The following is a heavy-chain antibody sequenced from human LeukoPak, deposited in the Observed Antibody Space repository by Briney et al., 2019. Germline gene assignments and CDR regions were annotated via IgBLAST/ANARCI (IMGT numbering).Heavy chain of an antibody. CDR2: IYPGDSDT. J-gene: IGHJ4*02. Sequence: GESLKISCKGSGYSFTSYWIGWVRQMPGKGLEWTGIIYPGDSDTRYSPSFQGQVTISADKSISTAYLQWSSLKASDTAMYYCARHVRKGIAVAGTDYWGQGTLVTVSS. CDR3: ARHVRKGIAVAGTDY. V-gene: IGHV5-51*01. CDR1: GYSFTSYW. D-gene: IGHD6-19*01.